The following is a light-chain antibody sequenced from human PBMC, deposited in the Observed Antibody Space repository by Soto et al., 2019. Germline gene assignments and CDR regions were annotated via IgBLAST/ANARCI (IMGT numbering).Light chain of an antibody. V-gene: IGKV2-30*01. Sequence: VMTQSPDSLAVSLCERATIHCGSSQSVLYSAKNKNFLTWFPQRQGQSPRSLIYKVSNRDSGVPDRFRGTGSGTDFTLQFSRVEAEDVWVYYCMQSTHWPPTFGQGTKVDIK. CDR2: KVS. CDR3: MQSTHWPPT. CDR1: QSVLYSAKNKNF. J-gene: IGKJ1*01.